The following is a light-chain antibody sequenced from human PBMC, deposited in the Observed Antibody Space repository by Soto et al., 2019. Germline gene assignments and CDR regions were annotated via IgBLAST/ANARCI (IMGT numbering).Light chain of an antibody. CDR3: AAWDDSLTGWV. J-gene: IGLJ3*02. V-gene: IGLV1-47*01. CDR1: RSNIGANY. CDR2: RNN. Sequence: QSVLTQPPSASGTPGQRVTISCSGSRSNIGANYVYWYQHLPGTAPQLLIYRNNEWPSGVPERFSGAKSGTSASLAISGLRSEDEGDYYCAAWDDSLTGWVFGRGTKLTVL.